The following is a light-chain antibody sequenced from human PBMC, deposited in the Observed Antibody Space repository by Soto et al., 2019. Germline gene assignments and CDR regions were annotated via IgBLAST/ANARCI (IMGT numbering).Light chain of an antibody. CDR2: KAS. V-gene: IGKV1-5*03. CDR1: ESISTW. CDR3: QQRSNWPIT. Sequence: DIQMTQSPSTLSASVGDRVTITCRASESISTWLAWYQQKPGTAPKLLIYKASSLESGVPSRFSGSGSGTEFTLTISRLQPDDFAVYYCQQRSNWPITFGPGTKVDIK. J-gene: IGKJ3*01.